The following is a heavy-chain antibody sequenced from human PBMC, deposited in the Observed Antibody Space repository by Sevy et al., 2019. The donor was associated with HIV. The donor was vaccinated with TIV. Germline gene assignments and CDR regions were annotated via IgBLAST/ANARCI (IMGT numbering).Heavy chain of an antibody. CDR2: ISALNGDT. J-gene: IGHJ4*02. Sequence: VSVKVSCEASGYTFTSFRITWVRQAPGQGLEWMGWISALNGDTNYAQKLQGRVTMTTDTSTNTAYMELRSLRSDDTAVYYCARAYCSGGRCYSLAYWGQGTLVTVSS. CDR3: ARAYCSGGRCYSLAY. V-gene: IGHV1-18*01. D-gene: IGHD2-15*01. CDR1: GYTFTSFR.